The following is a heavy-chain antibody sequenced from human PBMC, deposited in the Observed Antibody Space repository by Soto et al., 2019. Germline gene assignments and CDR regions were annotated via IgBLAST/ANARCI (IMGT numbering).Heavy chain of an antibody. D-gene: IGHD6-19*01. J-gene: IGHJ5*02. CDR3: TTDIGWWSIAVAGIQP. CDR1: GFTFSNAW. V-gene: IGHV3-15*07. CDR2: IKSKTDGGTT. Sequence: GGSLRLSCAASGFTFSNAWMNWVRQAPGKGLEWVGRIKSKTDGGTTDYAAPVKGRFTISRDDSKNTLYLQMNSLKTEDTAVYYCTTDIGWWSIAVAGIQPWGQGTLVTVSS.